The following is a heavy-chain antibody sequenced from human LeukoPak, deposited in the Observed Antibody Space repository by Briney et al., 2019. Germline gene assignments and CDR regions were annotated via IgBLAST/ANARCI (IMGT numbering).Heavy chain of an antibody. V-gene: IGHV1-18*01. J-gene: IGHJ4*02. CDR1: NNTLSNNG. D-gene: IGHD4-17*01. CDR2: ISGYNTYT. Sequence: GASVKVSCKASNNTLSNNGITWVRQAPGQGLEWMGWISGYNTYTTYAQKFQDRVTMTKDTSTNTAYMELSSLRSEDTAVYYCARDPVTTKVGYDYWGQGTLVTVSS. CDR3: ARDPVTTKVGYDY.